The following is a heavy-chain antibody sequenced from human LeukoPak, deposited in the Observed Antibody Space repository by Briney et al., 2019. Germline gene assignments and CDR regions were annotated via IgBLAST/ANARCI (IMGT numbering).Heavy chain of an antibody. D-gene: IGHD5-24*01. J-gene: IGHJ4*02. CDR3: ARLPGDGYYRFGY. CDR2: FYYIGST. CDR1: GGSISSSSYY. Sequence: PSETLSLTCTVSGGSISSSSYYWGWIRQPPGKGLEWIGSFYYIGSTYYNPSLKSRVTISVDTSTNQFSLKLSSVTAADTAVYYCARLPGDGYYRFGYWGQGTLVTVSS. V-gene: IGHV4-39*01.